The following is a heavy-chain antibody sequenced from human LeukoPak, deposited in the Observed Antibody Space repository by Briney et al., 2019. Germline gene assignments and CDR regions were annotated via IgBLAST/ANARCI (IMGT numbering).Heavy chain of an antibody. D-gene: IGHD5-24*01. CDR2: IWYDGSNK. CDR1: GFTFSSYG. Sequence: GGSLRLSRAASGFTFSSYGMHWVRQAPGKWLEWVAVIWYDGSNKYYADSVKGRFTISRDNSKNTLYLQMNSLRAEDTAVYYCARDGYNIYTFDYWGQGTLVTVSS. CDR3: ARDGYNIYTFDY. J-gene: IGHJ4*02. V-gene: IGHV3-33*01.